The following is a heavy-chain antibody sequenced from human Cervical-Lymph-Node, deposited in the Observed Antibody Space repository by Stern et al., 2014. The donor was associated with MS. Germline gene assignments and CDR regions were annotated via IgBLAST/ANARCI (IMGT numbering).Heavy chain of an antibody. Sequence: QVQLQESGPGLVTPSETLSLTCTVSGGSISSYYWSWIRQPPGKGLEWIGYIYYSGSTNYNPSLKSRVTISVDTSKNQFSLKLSSVTAADTAVYYCATGVGATTGDYWGQGTLVTVSS. CDR3: ATGVGATTGDY. J-gene: IGHJ4*02. V-gene: IGHV4-59*01. D-gene: IGHD1-26*01. CDR2: IYYSGST. CDR1: GGSISSYY.